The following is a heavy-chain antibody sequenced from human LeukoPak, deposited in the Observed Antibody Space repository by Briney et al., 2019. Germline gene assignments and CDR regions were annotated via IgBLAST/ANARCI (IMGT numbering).Heavy chain of an antibody. D-gene: IGHD2-21*02. J-gene: IGHJ4*02. CDR1: GFSFTNYW. V-gene: IGHV3-74*03. CDR3: VRGSLRLPRSTPDY. CDR2: ISSDGSVT. Sequence: PWGSLRLSCAVSGFSFTNYWMHWVRQDPGKGLVWVSYISSDGSVTKYADSVKGRFTISRDNAVNTLYLQMNSLRVEDTAVYYCVRGSLRLPRSTPDYWGQGTLVTVSS.